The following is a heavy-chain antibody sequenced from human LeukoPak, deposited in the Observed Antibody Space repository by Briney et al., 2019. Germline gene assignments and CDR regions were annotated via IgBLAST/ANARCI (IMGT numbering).Heavy chain of an antibody. D-gene: IGHD4-23*01. J-gene: IGHJ4*02. V-gene: IGHV4-30-2*05. CDR1: GGSISSGGYS. Sequence: PSETLSLTCAVSGGSISSGGYSWSWIRQPPGKGLEWIGYIYYSGSTYYNPSLKSRVTISVDTSKNQFSLKLSSVTAADTAVYYCARDLLNEGNHLDYWGQGTLVTVSS. CDR3: ARDLLNEGNHLDY. CDR2: IYYSGST.